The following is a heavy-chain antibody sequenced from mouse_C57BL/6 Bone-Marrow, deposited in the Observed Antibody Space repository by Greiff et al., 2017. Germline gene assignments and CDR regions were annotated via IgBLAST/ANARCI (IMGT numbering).Heavy chain of an antibody. Sequence: QVQLQQSGAELVKPGASVKLSCKASGYTFTSYWMHWVKQRPGQGLEWIGYINPSSGYTKYNQKFKDKATLTADKSSSPAYMQLSSLTYEDSAVYACASCPKCYFDYWGQGTTLTVSS. CDR2: INPSSGYT. V-gene: IGHV1-7*01. J-gene: IGHJ2*01. CDR3: ASCPKCYFDY. D-gene: IGHD1-3*01. CDR1: GYTFTSYW.